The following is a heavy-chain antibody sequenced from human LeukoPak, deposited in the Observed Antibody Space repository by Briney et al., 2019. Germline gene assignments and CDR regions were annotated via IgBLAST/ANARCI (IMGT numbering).Heavy chain of an antibody. V-gene: IGHV3-74*01. CDR3: ARVGYYGGPDY. D-gene: IGHD4-23*01. CDR1: GFTFSSYW. CDR2: INSDGSST. J-gene: IGHJ4*02. Sequence: GGSLRLSCAASGFTFSSYWMHWVRQAPGKGLVWVSRINSDGSSTSYADSVKGRFTISRDNAKNTLYLQMNSLRAGDTAVYYCARVGYYGGPDYWGQGTLVTVSS.